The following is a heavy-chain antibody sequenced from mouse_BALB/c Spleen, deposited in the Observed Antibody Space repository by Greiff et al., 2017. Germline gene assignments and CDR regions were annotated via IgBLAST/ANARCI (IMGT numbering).Heavy chain of an antibody. J-gene: IGHJ1*01. CDR3: ARTVATWYFDV. V-gene: IGHV1S126*01. CDR1: GYSFTSYW. D-gene: IGHD1-2*01. CDR2: IDPSDSET. Sequence: QVQLQQSGPQLVRPGASVKISCKASGYSFTSYWMHWVKQRPGQGLEWIGMIDPSDSETRLNQKFKDKATLTVDKSSSTAYMQLSSPTSEDSAVYYCARTVATWYFDVWGAGTTVTVSS.